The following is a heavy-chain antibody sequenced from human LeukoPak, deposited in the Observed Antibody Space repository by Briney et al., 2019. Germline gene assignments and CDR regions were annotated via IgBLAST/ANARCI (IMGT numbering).Heavy chain of an antibody. CDR1: EFSVGSNY. CDR3: AKYYYDSSGYSDDAFDI. CDR2: IYSGGST. J-gene: IGHJ3*02. V-gene: IGHV3-66*01. D-gene: IGHD3-22*01. Sequence: GGSLRLSCAASEFSVGSNYMTWVRQAPGKGLEWVSLIYSGGSTYYADSVKGRFTISRDNSKNTLYLQMNSLRAEDTAVYYCAKYYYDSSGYSDDAFDIWGQGTMVTVSS.